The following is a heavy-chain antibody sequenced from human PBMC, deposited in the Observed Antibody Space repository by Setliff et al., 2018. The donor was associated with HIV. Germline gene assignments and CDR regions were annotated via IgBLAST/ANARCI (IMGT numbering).Heavy chain of an antibody. J-gene: IGHJ4*02. V-gene: IGHV4-59*01. CDR2: IYYSGMT. CDR3: ARGGGYNALFDY. CDR1: GGSISSYY. Sequence: SETLSLTCTVSGGSISSYYWSWIRQPPGKGLEWIGDIYYSGMTNYNPSLQSRVTISLDTSKNQFSLKVNSVTAADTAVYYCARGGGYNALFDYWGQGTLVTVSS. D-gene: IGHD5-12*01.